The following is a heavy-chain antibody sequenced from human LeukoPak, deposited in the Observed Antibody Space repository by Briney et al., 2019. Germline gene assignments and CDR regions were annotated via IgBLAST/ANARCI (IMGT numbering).Heavy chain of an antibody. CDR3: AREVAVAGTDAFDI. D-gene: IGHD6-19*01. V-gene: IGHV4-59*01. J-gene: IGHJ3*02. CDR1: RGSISSYY. Sequence: SETLSLTRTVSRGSISSYYWSWIRQPPGKGLEWIGYIYYRGSTNYNPSLNRRVTIPVDTSKNQISQKLSSVTAADTAVYYCAREVAVAGTDAFDIWGQGTMVTVS. CDR2: IYYRGST.